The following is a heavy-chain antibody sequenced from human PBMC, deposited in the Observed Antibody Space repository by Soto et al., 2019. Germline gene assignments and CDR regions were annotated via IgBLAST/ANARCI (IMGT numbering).Heavy chain of an antibody. Sequence: QVQLVQSGAEVKKPGSSVKVSCKASGGTFSSYAISWVRQAPGQGLEWMGGIIPIIGTANYAQKFQGRVAITADKSTSTAYKELSSLRSEDTALYYCARGWETVGTTTPFAYWGQGTLVTVSS. CDR3: ARGWETVGTTTPFAY. CDR2: IIPIIGTA. CDR1: GGTFSSYA. J-gene: IGHJ4*02. V-gene: IGHV1-69*06. D-gene: IGHD1-26*01.